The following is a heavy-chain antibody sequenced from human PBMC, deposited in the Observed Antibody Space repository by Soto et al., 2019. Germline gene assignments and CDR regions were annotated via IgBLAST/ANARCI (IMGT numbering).Heavy chain of an antibody. CDR2: IYYSGST. D-gene: IGHD3-9*01. CDR3: ASISTYYDILTGYYYYYYMDV. CDR1: GGSISSSSYY. J-gene: IGHJ6*03. Sequence: SETLSLTCTVSGGSISSSSYYWGWIRQPPGKGLEWIGSIYYSGSTYYNKSLKSRVTISVDTSKNQFSLKLSSVTAADTAVYYCASISTYYDILTGYYYYYYMDVWGKGTTVTVSS. V-gene: IGHV4-39*01.